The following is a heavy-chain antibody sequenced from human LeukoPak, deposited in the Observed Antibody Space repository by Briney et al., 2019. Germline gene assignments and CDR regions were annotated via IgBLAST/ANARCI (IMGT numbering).Heavy chain of an antibody. V-gene: IGHV4-31*03. CDR2: IYYSGST. CDR3: ARDVPYGSGNDY. Sequence: PSETLSLTCTVCGGSISSGGYYLSWIRQHPGKGLEWIGYIYYSGSTYYNPSLKSRVTISVDTSKNQFSLKLSSVTAADTAVYYCARDVPYGSGNDYWGQGTLVTVSS. J-gene: IGHJ4*02. CDR1: GGSISSGGYY. D-gene: IGHD3-10*01.